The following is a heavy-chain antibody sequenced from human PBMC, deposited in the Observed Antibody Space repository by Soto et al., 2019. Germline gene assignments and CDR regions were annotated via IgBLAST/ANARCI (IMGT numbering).Heavy chain of an antibody. V-gene: IGHV1-18*01. CDR3: ARDAAGGLFDY. J-gene: IGHJ4*02. CDR2: INAYNGNT. D-gene: IGHD3-16*01. CDR1: GYTFTSYG. Sequence: QVQLVQSGAEVKKPGASVKVSCKASGYTFTSYGISWVRQAPGQGLEWMGWINAYNGNTKYAQKLQGRATMTTATSTSTADMELRSLRSDGTAVYYCARDAAGGLFDYWGQGTLVTVSS.